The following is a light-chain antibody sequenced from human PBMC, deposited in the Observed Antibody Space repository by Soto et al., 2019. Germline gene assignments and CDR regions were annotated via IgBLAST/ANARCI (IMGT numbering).Light chain of an antibody. V-gene: IGLV2-14*03. CDR1: SSDVGGYNY. CDR2: DVT. CDR3: SSYTISNTRQIV. Sequence: QSALTQPASVSGSPGQSITISCTGTSSDVGGYNYVSWYQHHPGKAPKLIIYDVTNRPSGVSNPFSGSKSGNTASLTISVLQPEDEADYYCSSYTISNTRQIVFGTGTKVTVL. J-gene: IGLJ1*01.